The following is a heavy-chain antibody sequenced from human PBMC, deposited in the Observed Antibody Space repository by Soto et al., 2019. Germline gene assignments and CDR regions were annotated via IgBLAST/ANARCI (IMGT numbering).Heavy chain of an antibody. J-gene: IGHJ4*02. CDR3: ATAKLLLPWLFDF. Sequence: EVQLVESGGGLVQPGGSLRLSCAASGFTVSSNYMSWVRQAPGKGLEWVSVIYSGGSTYYADSVKGRFTISRDDSKNTRFLQMNSLRAEDTAVYYWATAKLLLPWLFDFWGQGTLVTVSS. CDR2: IYSGGST. V-gene: IGHV3-66*01. CDR1: GFTVSSNY. D-gene: IGHD1-26*01.